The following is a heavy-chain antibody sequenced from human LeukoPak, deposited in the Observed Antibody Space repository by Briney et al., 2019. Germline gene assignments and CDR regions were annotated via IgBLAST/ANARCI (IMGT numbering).Heavy chain of an antibody. J-gene: IGHJ4*02. V-gene: IGHV3-23*01. Sequence: GGSLRLSCAASGFTFSSYALSWVRQAPGKGLEWVSIISGSGGSSYYADSVKGRFTISRDNSKDTLYLQMNCQSAEDTAVYYCATGSIGTEFDYWGQGTLVTVSS. CDR3: ATGSIGTEFDY. CDR2: ISGSGGSS. D-gene: IGHD6-6*01. CDR1: GFTFSSYA.